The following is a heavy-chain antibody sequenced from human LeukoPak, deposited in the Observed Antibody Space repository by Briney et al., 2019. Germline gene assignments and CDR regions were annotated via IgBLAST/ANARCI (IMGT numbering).Heavy chain of an antibody. J-gene: IGHJ4*02. CDR1: GYTFSSYG. Sequence: GASVKVSCKTSGYTFSSYGISWVRQAPGQGLEWMGWISTDNGVTKYAQKLQGRVTMTTDTSTSTAYMELRSLRSDDTAVYYCARLSALWGQGTLVTVSS. CDR2: ISTDNGVT. CDR3: ARLSAL. V-gene: IGHV1-18*01.